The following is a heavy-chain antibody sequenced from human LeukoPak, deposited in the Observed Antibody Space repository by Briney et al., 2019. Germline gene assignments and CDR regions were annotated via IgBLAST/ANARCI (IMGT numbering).Heavy chain of an antibody. Sequence: GGSLRLSCAASGFTVITNDMTWVSQAPGKGLEWVSVLYSDGNTKYADSVQGRFTISRDNSKNTLYLEMNSLSPDDTAVYYCARGVEPLAANTLAYWGQGTLVTVSS. CDR3: ARGVEPLAANTLAY. CDR1: GFTVITND. J-gene: IGHJ4*02. CDR2: LYSDGNT. V-gene: IGHV3-53*01. D-gene: IGHD1-14*01.